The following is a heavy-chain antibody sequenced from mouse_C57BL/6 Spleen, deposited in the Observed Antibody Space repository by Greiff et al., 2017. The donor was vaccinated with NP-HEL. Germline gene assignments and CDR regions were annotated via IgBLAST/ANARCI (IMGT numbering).Heavy chain of an antibody. CDR2: IYPGDGAT. Sequence: VKLQESGPELVKPGASVKISCQASGYAFSSSWMNWVTQRPGTGLEWIGRIYPGDGATNYNGKFKGKATLTADKSSSTAYMQLSSLTSEDSAVYFCARESPTVVAPCDYWGQGTTLTVAS. CDR3: ARESPTVVAPCDY. V-gene: IGHV1-82*01. D-gene: IGHD1-1*01. CDR1: GYAFSSSW. J-gene: IGHJ2*01.